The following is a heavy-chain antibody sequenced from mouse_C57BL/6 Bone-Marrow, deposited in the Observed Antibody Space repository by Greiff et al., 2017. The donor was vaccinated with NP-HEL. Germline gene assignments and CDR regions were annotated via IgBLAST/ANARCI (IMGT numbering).Heavy chain of an antibody. J-gene: IGHJ3*01. CDR3: TRDEGDSSGYAAY. CDR2: INRGGGYI. CDR1: GFPFSSYA. Sequence: EVQLVESGEGLVKPGGSLKLSCAASGFPFSSYAMSWVRQTPEKRLEWVAYINRGGGYIYYADNVKGRFTISRDNARNTLYLQMSSLKSEDTAMYYCTRDEGDSSGYAAYWGQGTLVTVSA. D-gene: IGHD3-2*02. V-gene: IGHV5-9-1*02.